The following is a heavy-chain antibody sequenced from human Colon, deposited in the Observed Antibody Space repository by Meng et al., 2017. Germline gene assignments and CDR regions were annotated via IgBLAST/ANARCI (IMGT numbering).Heavy chain of an antibody. CDR3: ARTPGYGDYGGLDFFDY. Sequence: SETLSLTCTVSGGSISSGSYYWSWLRQPAGKGLEWIGRIYTSGSTNYNPSLKSRVTISVDTSKNQFSLKLSSVTAADTAVYYCARTPGYGDYGGLDFFDYWGQGTLVTVSS. V-gene: IGHV4-61*02. D-gene: IGHD4-17*01. CDR2: IYTSGST. CDR1: GGSISSGSYY. J-gene: IGHJ4*02.